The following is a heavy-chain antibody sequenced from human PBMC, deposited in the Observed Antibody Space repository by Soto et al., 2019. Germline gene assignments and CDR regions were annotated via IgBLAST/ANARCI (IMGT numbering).Heavy chain of an antibody. J-gene: IGHJ6*02. V-gene: IGHV5-51*01. CDR2: ICPGDSDT. D-gene: IGHD3-22*01. Sequence: GESLKISCKGSGYSFTSYWIGWVRQMPGKGLEWMGIICPGDSDTRYSPSFQGQVTISADKSISTAYLQWSSLKASDTAMYYCARHYVYDSSGYYQNYYYYYGMAVWGQGTTVPGSS. CDR1: GYSFTSYW. CDR3: ARHYVYDSSGYYQNYYYYYGMAV.